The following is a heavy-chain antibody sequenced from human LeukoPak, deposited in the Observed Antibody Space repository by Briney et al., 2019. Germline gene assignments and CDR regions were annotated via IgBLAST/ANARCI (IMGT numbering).Heavy chain of an antibody. CDR2: IYYSGST. D-gene: IGHD3-9*01. J-gene: IGHJ3*02. Sequence: PSETLSLTCTVSGVSISSYYWSWIRQPPGKGLEWIGYIYYSGSTNYNPSLKSQVTISVDTSKNQFSLKLSSVTAADTAVYYCARHGVLRYFDWLEDAFDIWGQGTMVTVSS. V-gene: IGHV4-59*08. CDR1: GVSISSYY. CDR3: ARHGVLRYFDWLEDAFDI.